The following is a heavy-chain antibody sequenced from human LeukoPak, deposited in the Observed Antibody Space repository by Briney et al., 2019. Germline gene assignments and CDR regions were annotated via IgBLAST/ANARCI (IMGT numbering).Heavy chain of an antibody. CDR1: GYTFTNYY. CDR3: ARGYCSSTSCFLYYCYMDV. CDR2: INPSGGGT. V-gene: IGHV1-46*01. J-gene: IGHJ6*03. Sequence: RASVKVSCKPSGYTFTNYYMHWVRQAPGQGLEWMGLINPSGGGTSYAQNFQGRVTMTRDTSTSTVYMELSSLRSEDTAVYYCARGYCSSTSCFLYYCYMDVWGKGTTVTVSS. D-gene: IGHD2-2*01.